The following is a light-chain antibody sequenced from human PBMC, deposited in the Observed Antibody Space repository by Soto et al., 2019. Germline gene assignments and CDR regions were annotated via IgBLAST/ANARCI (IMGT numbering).Light chain of an antibody. CDR1: QRLLHSDGYNY. J-gene: IGKJ2*01. CDR3: MEALRTPYT. CDR2: LGS. V-gene: IGKV2-28*01. Sequence: DIVMTQSPLSLPVTPGEPASISCRSSQRLLHSDGYNYLDWYLQKPGQSPQLLIYLGSNRASGVPDRFSGSGSGTDFTLKFSRVEAEEVGVYYCMEALRTPYTFGQGTKLEIK.